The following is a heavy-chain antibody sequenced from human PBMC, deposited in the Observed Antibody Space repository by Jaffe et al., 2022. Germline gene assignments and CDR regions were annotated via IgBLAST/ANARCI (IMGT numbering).Heavy chain of an antibody. J-gene: IGHJ4*02. D-gene: IGHD3-10*01. CDR2: IYWSGGGT. CDR1: GFTFHDYA. Sequence: EMKVVDSGGGLVQPGRSLRLSCAASGFTFHDYAMHWVRQAPGKGLEWVAGIYWSGGGTGYADSVKGRFTISRDKTEESLYLQMNSLRSDDTALYYCVKDTTPGGADYWGQGTLVTVSS. V-gene: IGHV3-9*01. CDR3: VKDTTPGGADY.